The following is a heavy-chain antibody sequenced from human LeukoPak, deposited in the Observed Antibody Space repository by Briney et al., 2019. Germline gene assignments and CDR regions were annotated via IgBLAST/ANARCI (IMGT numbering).Heavy chain of an antibody. CDR2: ISTSSSYI. D-gene: IGHD1-1*01. V-gene: IGHV3-21*01. CDR1: GFTFSTYS. J-gene: IGHJ6*03. CDR3: AGVRKNWNDGNYYYYMDV. Sequence: PGGSLRLSCAASGFTFSTYSMNWVRQAPGKGLEWVSSISTSSSYIYHADSVKGRFTTSRDNAKKSLYMQMNSLRAEDTAVYYCAGVRKNWNDGNYYYYMDVWGKGTTVTVSS.